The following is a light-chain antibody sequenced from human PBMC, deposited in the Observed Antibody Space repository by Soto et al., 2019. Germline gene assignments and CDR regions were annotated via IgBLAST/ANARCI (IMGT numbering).Light chain of an antibody. J-gene: IGKJ1*01. CDR3: QQYGSSPWT. Sequence: EVVIAQTPATLSVSPGERATLSCRASQSVSSYLAWYQQKPGQAPRLLIYGASSRATGIPDRFSGSGSGTDFTLTISRLEPEDFAVYYCQQYGSSPWTFGQGTKVDI. V-gene: IGKV3-20*01. CDR1: QSVSSY. CDR2: GAS.